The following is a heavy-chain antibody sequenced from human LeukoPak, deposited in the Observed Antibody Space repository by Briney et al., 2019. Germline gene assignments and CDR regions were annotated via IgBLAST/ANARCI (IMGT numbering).Heavy chain of an antibody. CDR1: GYTFTGYA. Sequence: VSVKVSCKASGYTFTGYAMHWVRQAPGQRLEWMGWINAGNGNTKYSQKFQGRVTITRDTSASTAYMELSSLRSEDTAVYYCARHLVVVTAGWFDPWGQGTLVTVSS. D-gene: IGHD2-21*02. CDR2: INAGNGNT. V-gene: IGHV1-3*01. J-gene: IGHJ5*02. CDR3: ARHLVVVTAGWFDP.